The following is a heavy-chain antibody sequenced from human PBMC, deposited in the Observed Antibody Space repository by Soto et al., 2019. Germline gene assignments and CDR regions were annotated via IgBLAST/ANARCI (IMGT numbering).Heavy chain of an antibody. Sequence: GGSLRLSCASSGFTFSNAWMNWVRQAPGKGLEWVGRIKSKTDGGTTDYAAPVKGRFTISRDDSKNTLYLQMNSLKTEDTAVYYCTAESDYDFKLINDYWGQGTLVTVSS. CDR3: TAESDYDFKLINDY. CDR1: GFTFSNAW. J-gene: IGHJ4*02. V-gene: IGHV3-15*07. CDR2: IKSKTDGGTT. D-gene: IGHD3-3*01.